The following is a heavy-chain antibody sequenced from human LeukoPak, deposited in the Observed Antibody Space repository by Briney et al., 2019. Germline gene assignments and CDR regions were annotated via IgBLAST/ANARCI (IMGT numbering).Heavy chain of an antibody. V-gene: IGHV4-4*02. CDR3: SRENGAFSPFGY. CDR1: GGSISNTNW. D-gene: IGHD2-8*01. J-gene: IGHJ4*02. Sequence: NPSETLSLTCGVSGGSISNTNWWSWVRQPPGQGLEWIGEISLTGLTHYNPSLERRVPVYLDKSKNQLSLNLTSVTAADTAVYYCSRENGAFSPFGYWGQGTLVTVLS. CDR2: ISLTGLT.